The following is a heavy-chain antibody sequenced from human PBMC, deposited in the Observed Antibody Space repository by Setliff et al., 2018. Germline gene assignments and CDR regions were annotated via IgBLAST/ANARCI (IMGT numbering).Heavy chain of an antibody. CDR3: ARVVPYQYMDV. Sequence: KTSETLSLTCTVSGGSISGTSTETYLWSWIRQPPGKGLEFIGYVFFNGAAKYNPSLKSRVTMSVDTSKNQFSLKLRSVTAADTALYYCARVVPYQYMDVWGKGTTVTVSS. V-gene: IGHV4-61*01. CDR2: VFFNGAA. D-gene: IGHD2-2*01. CDR1: GGSISGTSTETYL. J-gene: IGHJ6*03.